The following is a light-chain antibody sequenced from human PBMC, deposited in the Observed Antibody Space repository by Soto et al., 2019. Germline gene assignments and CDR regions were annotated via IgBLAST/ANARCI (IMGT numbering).Light chain of an antibody. CDR3: QQRSNCPSIT. J-gene: IGKJ5*01. V-gene: IGKV3-11*01. CDR2: DAS. Sequence: IVLTQSPATLSFSPGERATLSCRASQSVSSYLAWYQQKPGQAPRLLIYDASNRATGIPARFSGSGSGTDFTLTINSLEPEDSAVYYCQQRSNCPSITFGQGTRLENK. CDR1: QSVSSY.